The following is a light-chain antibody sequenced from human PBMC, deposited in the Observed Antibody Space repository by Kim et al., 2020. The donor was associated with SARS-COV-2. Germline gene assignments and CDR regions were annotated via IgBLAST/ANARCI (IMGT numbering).Light chain of an antibody. CDR2: QDS. CDR3: QAWDSSTAPV. J-gene: IGLJ3*02. CDR1: KLGDKY. V-gene: IGLV3-1*01. Sequence: SYELTQPPSVSVSPGQTASITCSGDKLGDKYACWYQQKPGQSPVLVINQDSKRPSGIPERFSGSNSGNTATLTISGTQSMDEADYYCQAWDSSTAPVFAGGTKLTVL.